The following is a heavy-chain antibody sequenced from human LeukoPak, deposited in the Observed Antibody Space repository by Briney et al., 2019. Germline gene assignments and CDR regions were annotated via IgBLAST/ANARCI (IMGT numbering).Heavy chain of an antibody. Sequence: ASVKVSCKASGYTCTSYGSSWVRQAPGQGLEWMGWISAYNGNTNYAQKLQGRVTMTTDTSTSTAYIEPRSLRSDDTAVYYCARDIAAAAPWSYYYYYYYMDVWGKGTTVTISS. D-gene: IGHD6-13*01. CDR1: GYTCTSYG. V-gene: IGHV1-18*01. CDR2: ISAYNGNT. CDR3: ARDIAAAAPWSYYYYYYYMDV. J-gene: IGHJ6*03.